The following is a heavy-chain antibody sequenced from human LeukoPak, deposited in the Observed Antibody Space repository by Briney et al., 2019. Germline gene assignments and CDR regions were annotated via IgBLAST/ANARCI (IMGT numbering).Heavy chain of an antibody. CDR1: GFTFRSYW. V-gene: IGHV3-7*01. CDR2: IKQDESEK. Sequence: GGSLRLSCAASGFTFRSYWMTWVRQAPGKGLEWVASIKQDESEKYYVDSVKGRFTISRDNAKNSLYLQMNSLRAEDTAVYYCARDSTAAGTGSDYWGQGTLVTVSS. J-gene: IGHJ4*02. CDR3: ARDSTAAGTGSDY. D-gene: IGHD6-13*01.